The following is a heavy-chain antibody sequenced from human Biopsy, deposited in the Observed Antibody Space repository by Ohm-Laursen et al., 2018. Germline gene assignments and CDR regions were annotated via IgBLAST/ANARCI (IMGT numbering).Heavy chain of an antibody. CDR1: GVSINGGRYY. CDR3: ARLGSGDYFPTFFDF. Sequence: TLSLTCTVSGVSINGGRYYWNWIRHHPGKGLEWIGNIFYSANTYYNPSLKSRVTISVDTSKNQFSLKLSSVTAADTAVYYCARLGSGDYFPTFFDFWGQGALVTVPS. CDR2: IFYSANT. D-gene: IGHD5-12*01. V-gene: IGHV4-31*03. J-gene: IGHJ4*02.